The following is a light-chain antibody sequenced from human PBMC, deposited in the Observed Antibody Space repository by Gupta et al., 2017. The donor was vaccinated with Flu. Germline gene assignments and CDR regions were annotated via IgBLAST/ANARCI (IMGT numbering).Light chain of an antibody. Sequence: PATLSWAPGEKATLSCRASQSLSSYLAWYQQRPGQAPRLLIYDASNRATGIPARFSGSGSGTDFTLTINSLEPEDFALYYCQQRSHWPPSFGGGTNVEI. V-gene: IGKV3-11*01. CDR1: QSLSSY. CDR3: QQRSHWPPS. J-gene: IGKJ4*01. CDR2: DAS.